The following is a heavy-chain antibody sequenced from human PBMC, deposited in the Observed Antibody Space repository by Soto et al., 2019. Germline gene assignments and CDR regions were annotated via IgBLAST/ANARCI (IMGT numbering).Heavy chain of an antibody. J-gene: IGHJ6*02. CDR2: IYHSGST. V-gene: IGHV4-4*02. D-gene: IGHD2-2*01. CDR3: ASSEVVDPFEPAAAPSPYYYYGMDV. Sequence: LFLTCAVSGGAISSSSWWSWVRQPPGKGLEWIGEIYHSGSTNYNPSLKSRVTISVDKSKNQFSLKLSSVTAADTAVYYCASSEVVDPFEPAAAPSPYYYYGMDVWGQGTTVTVSS. CDR1: GGAISSSSW.